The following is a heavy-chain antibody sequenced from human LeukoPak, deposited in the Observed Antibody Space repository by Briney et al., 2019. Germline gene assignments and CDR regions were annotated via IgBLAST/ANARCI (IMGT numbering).Heavy chain of an antibody. CDR2: ISGSTGST. J-gene: IGHJ4*02. Sequence: GGSLRLSCAASGFTFSNYAMNWVRQAPGQGLEWVSLISGSTGSTYYADSVKGRFFISRDNSKNTVYLQMNSLRVEDTAVYYCAKGPVSAIVGATTLDYRGQESQLAVSS. CDR3: AKGPVSAIVGATTLDY. V-gene: IGHV3-23*01. CDR1: GFTFSNYA. D-gene: IGHD1-26*01.